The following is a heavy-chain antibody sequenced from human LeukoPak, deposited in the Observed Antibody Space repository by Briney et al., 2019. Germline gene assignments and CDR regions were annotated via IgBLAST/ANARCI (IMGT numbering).Heavy chain of an antibody. V-gene: IGHV4-39*07. J-gene: IGHJ4*02. CDR1: GGSISSSSYY. CDR3: AREIPVLAVAAHTWLFDY. Sequence: PSETLSLTCTVSGGSISSSSYYWGWMRQPPGKGLEWIGSNSGSTYYNPSLKSRVTISVDTSKNQFSLKLSSVTAADTAVYYCAREIPVLAVAAHTWLFDYWGQGTLVTVSS. CDR2: NSGST. D-gene: IGHD6-19*01.